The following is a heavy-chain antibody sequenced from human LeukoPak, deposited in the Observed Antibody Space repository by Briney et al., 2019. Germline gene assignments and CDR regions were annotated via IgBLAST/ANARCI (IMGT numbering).Heavy chain of an antibody. CDR3: AKEKVFTSTSWTTIEY. J-gene: IGHJ4*02. CDR2: ISYDGNAK. Sequence: PGGSLTLSCAASGFTLSSYGMHWVRQAPGKGLEWVAVISYDGNAKHYADSVKGRFTISRDNSKNTLYLQMNSLRSEDTAVYYCAKEKVFTSTSWTTIEYWGQGTLVTVSS. D-gene: IGHD6-13*01. CDR1: GFTLSSYG. V-gene: IGHV3-30*18.